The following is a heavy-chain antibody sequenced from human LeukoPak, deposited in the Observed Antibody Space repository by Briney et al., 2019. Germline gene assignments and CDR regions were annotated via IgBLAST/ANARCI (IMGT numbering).Heavy chain of an antibody. CDR2: ISSHSTTI. D-gene: IGHD3-9*01. CDR3: ARDCDIFTGYYNFFDY. J-gene: IGHJ4*02. CDR1: GCTFSTYS. V-gene: IGHV3-48*01. Sequence: GGSLRLSCAASGCTFSTYSMNWVRQAPGKGLEWVSYISSHSTTIYYADSVKGRFTISRDNAKNSLDLQTNSLRAEDTAVYYCARDCDIFTGYYNFFDYWGQGTLVTVSS.